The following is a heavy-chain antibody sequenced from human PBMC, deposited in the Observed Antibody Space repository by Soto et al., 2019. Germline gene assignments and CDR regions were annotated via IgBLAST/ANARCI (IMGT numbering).Heavy chain of an antibody. D-gene: IGHD2-2*01. CDR2: IDPGDSSA. V-gene: IGHV5-10-1*01. J-gene: IGHJ4*02. CDR1: GYTFFIFW. Sequence: GESLKISCHGSGYTFFIFWIVWVLQVPGKGLEWVGRIDPGDSSATYSPTFQGHVTISADRSTRSAYLQWRSLRASDTAIYFCARRYCSRADCYSDSWGQGSLVTVSS. CDR3: ARRYCSRADCYSDS.